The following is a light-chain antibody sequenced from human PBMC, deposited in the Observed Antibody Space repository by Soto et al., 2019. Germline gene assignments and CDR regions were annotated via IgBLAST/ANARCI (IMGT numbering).Light chain of an antibody. Sequence: DTVLTQSPGTLSLSPGETATLTCSASHSVSSTFLAWYQQKPGQAPTLLIYDADTRATGIPDRFSGSGSGTDFTLIINRLEPEDVAIYYCQQYGGSPRITFGQGTRLEIK. J-gene: IGKJ5*01. CDR2: DAD. V-gene: IGKV3-20*01. CDR1: HSVSSTF. CDR3: QQYGGSPRIT.